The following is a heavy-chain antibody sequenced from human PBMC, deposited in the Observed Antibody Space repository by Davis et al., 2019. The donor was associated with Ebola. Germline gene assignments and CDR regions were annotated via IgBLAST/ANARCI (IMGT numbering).Heavy chain of an antibody. V-gene: IGHV4-31*03. CDR1: GGSISSGGYY. D-gene: IGHD1-20*01. Sequence: SETLSLTCTVSGGSISSGGYYWSWIRQHPGKGLEWIGYIYYSGSTYYNPSLKSRVTISVDTSKNQFSLQLDSVTPGDTAVYYCARDTVDNWDRDAFDVWGQGTMVTVSS. CDR3: ARDTVDNWDRDAFDV. CDR2: IYYSGST. J-gene: IGHJ3*01.